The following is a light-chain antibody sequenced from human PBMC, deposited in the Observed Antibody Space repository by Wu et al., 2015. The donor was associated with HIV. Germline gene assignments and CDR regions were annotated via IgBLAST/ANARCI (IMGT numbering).Light chain of an antibody. V-gene: IGKV3-20*01. CDR3: QQYGSSPLT. CDR2: DAS. CDR1: ESVSSS. Sequence: EIVLTQSLATLSLSPGETATLSCRASESVSSSLAWYQQKPGQAPRLLIYDASNRATGVSDRFSGSGSGTDFTLTISRLEPEDFAVYHCQQYGSSPLTFGGGTKVEIK. J-gene: IGKJ4*01.